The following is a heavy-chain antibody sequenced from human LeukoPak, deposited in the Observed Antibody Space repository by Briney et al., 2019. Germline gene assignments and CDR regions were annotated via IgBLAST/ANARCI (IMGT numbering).Heavy chain of an antibody. V-gene: IGHV3-21*01. CDR3: ARSLLWFGGWYYMDV. Sequence: NPGGSLRLSCAASGFIFSSYSMNWVRQAPGKGLEWVSSISSSSSYIYYADSVKGRFTISRDNAKNSLYLQMNSLRAEDTAVYYCARSLLWFGGWYYMDVWGKGTTVTVSS. J-gene: IGHJ6*03. CDR1: GFIFSSYS. CDR2: ISSSSSYI. D-gene: IGHD3-10*01.